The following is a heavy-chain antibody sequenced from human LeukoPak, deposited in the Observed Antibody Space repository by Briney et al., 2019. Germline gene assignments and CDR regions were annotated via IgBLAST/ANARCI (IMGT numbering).Heavy chain of an antibody. CDR2: FYYSGGT. CDR3: ARDVEYRDIVVVPAAVDY. Sequence: SETLSLTCSVSGVSVSNHYWSWIRQPPGKGLEWIGWFYYSGGTYFNPSLGSRVTISADTSRNHLSLNLRSLTAADTAVYYCARDVEYRDIVVVPAAVDYWGQGTLVTVSS. CDR1: GVSVSNHY. D-gene: IGHD2-2*01. J-gene: IGHJ4*02. V-gene: IGHV4-59*02.